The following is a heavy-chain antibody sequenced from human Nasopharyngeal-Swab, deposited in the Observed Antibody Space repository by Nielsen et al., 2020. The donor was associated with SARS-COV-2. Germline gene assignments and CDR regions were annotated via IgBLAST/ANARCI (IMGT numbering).Heavy chain of an antibody. CDR1: GFTVSSNY. V-gene: IGHV3-66*01. CDR2: IYSGGST. CDR3: ARESGYGSYWYFDL. D-gene: IGHD5-12*01. J-gene: IGHJ2*01. Sequence: GESLKISCAASGFTVSSNYMSWVRQAPGKGLEWVSVIYSGGSTYYADSVKGRFTISGDNSKNTLYLQMNSLRAEDTAVYYCARESGYGSYWYFDLRGRGTLVTVSS.